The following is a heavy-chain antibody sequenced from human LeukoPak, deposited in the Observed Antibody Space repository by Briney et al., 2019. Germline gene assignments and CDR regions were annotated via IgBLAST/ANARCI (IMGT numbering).Heavy chain of an antibody. Sequence: PSETLSLTRTVSGGSISSYYWSWIRQPPGKGLEWIGYIYYSGSTNYNPSLKSRVTISVDTSKNQFSLKLSSVTAADTAVYYCARAIVVVPAARWFDPWGQGTLVTVSS. J-gene: IGHJ5*02. CDR1: GGSISSYY. CDR3: ARAIVVVPAARWFDP. D-gene: IGHD2-2*01. CDR2: IYYSGST. V-gene: IGHV4-59*01.